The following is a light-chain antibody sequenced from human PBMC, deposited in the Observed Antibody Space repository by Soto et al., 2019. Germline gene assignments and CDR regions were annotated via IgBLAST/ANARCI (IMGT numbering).Light chain of an antibody. CDR1: QSVSSN. CDR3: QHYNNWPRT. Sequence: EIVMTQSPATLSVSPGESATLSCRASQSVSSNLAWYQQTPGQAPRLLIYGASTRATGIPARFSGSGSGTEFTLTISRLQSEDFAVYYCQHYNNWPRTFGQGTKVEIK. J-gene: IGKJ1*01. CDR2: GAS. V-gene: IGKV3-15*01.